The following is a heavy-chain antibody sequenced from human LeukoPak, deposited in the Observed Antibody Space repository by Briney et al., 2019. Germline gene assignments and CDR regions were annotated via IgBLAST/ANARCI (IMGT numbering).Heavy chain of an antibody. CDR3: AREVEGSSSRGPYYYYMDV. Sequence: GGSLRLSCAASGFTFSDYYMSWIRQAPGKGPEWVSFISSSGSYIHYADSVKGRFTISRDNAENSLYLQMNSLRAEDTAVYYCAREVEGSSSRGPYYYYMDVWGKGTTVTVSS. J-gene: IGHJ6*03. CDR2: ISSSGSYI. D-gene: IGHD6-6*01. CDR1: GFTFSDYY. V-gene: IGHV3-11*01.